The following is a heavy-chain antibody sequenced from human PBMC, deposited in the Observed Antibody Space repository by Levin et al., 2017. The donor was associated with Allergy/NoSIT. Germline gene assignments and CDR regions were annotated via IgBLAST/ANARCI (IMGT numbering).Heavy chain of an antibody. CDR1: GCSISSYY. V-gene: IGHV4-59*08. CDR2: IHYTGYT. Sequence: ESLKISCTVSGCSISSYYWSWIRQSPGKRPEWIGYIHYTGYTNYSPSLKSRVTISLDTSKNQFSLKLTSVTAADTAVYSCARSAHVTVIPAAIFAFDPWGQGILVTVSS. D-gene: IGHD2-2*01. CDR3: ARSAHVTVIPAAIFAFDP. J-gene: IGHJ5*02.